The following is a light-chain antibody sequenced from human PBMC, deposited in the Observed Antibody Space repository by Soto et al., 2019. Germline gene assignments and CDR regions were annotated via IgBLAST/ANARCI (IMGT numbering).Light chain of an antibody. J-gene: IGKJ5*01. CDR3: QQRSNWPIT. CDR2: DAS. CDR1: QSVSSY. Sequence: TRCPATLSVSPGERATLSWRASQSVSSYLAWYQQKPGQAPRLLIYDASSRPTDIPARFSGSGSGTDFTLTISSLEPEDFALYYCQQRSNWPITFGQGTLLEVK. V-gene: IGKV3-11*01.